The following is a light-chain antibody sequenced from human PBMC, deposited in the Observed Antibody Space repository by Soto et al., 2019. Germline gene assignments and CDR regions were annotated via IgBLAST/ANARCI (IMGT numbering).Light chain of an antibody. CDR2: EVS. V-gene: IGLV2-8*01. CDR1: SSDVGGYNY. CDR3: SSYAGSNMGV. J-gene: IGLJ1*01. Sequence: QSVLTQPPSASGSPGQSVTISCTGTSSDVGGYNYVSWYQQHPGKAPKLMIYEVSKRPSGVPDRFSGSKSGNTASLTVSGLQAEYEADYYCSSYAGSNMGVFGTGTKLTVL.